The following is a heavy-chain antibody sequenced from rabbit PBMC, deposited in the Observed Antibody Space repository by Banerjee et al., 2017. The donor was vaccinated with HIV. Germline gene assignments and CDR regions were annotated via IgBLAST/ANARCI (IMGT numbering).Heavy chain of an antibody. J-gene: IGHJ4*01. Sequence: QSLEESGGDLVKPGASLTLTCTASGFSFSNRYHMCWVRQAPGKGLEWIACIYAGSSGSTYYASWVNGRFTITRSTSLNTVTLKMTSLTAADTATYFCARDLAGVIGWNFGLWGQGTLVTVS. CDR1: GFSFSNRYH. V-gene: IGHV1S40*01. D-gene: IGHD4-1*01. CDR3: ARDLAGVIGWNFGL. CDR2: IYAGSSGST.